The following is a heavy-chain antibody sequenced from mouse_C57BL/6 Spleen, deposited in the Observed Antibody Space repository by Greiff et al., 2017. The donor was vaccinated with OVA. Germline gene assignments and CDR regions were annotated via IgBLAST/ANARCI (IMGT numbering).Heavy chain of an antibody. J-gene: IGHJ2*01. V-gene: IGHV1-53*01. CDR3: ARSGDRVYYGSSYPGVYFDY. Sequence: QVQLQQPGTELVKPGASVKLSCKASGYTFTSYWMHWVKQRPGQGLEWIGNIDPSNGGTNYNEKFKSKATLTVDKSSSTAYMQLSSLTSEDSAVYYCARSGDRVYYGSSYPGVYFDYWGQGTTLTVSS. CDR1: GYTFTSYW. D-gene: IGHD1-1*01. CDR2: IDPSNGGT.